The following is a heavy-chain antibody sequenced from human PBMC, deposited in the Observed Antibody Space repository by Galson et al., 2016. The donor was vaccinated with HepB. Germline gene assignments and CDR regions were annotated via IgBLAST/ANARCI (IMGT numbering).Heavy chain of an antibody. CDR1: GGSISSSNW. CDR2: IYHSGGT. CDR3: ARRGVSSYGSGELPRTYSPPFDY. V-gene: IGHV4-4*02. Sequence: TLSLTCAVSGGSISSSNWWTWVRQPPGKGLEWIGEIYHSGGTNYNPSLKRRVPISVDKSKNQFSLKLTSVPAADTAVYYCARRGVSSYGSGELPRTYSPPFDYWGQGTLVTVSS. D-gene: IGHD3-10*01. J-gene: IGHJ4*02.